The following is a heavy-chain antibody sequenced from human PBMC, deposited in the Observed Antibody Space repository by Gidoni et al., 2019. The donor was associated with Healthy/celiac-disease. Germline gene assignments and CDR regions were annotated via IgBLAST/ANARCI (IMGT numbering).Heavy chain of an antibody. Sequence: WVAVISYDGSNKYYADSVKGRFTISRDNSKNTLYLQMNSLRAEDTAVYYCASGGTIFGVADDAFDIWGQGTMVTVSS. V-gene: IGHV3-30*03. D-gene: IGHD3-3*01. J-gene: IGHJ3*02. CDR2: ISYDGSNK. CDR3: ASGGTIFGVADDAFDI.